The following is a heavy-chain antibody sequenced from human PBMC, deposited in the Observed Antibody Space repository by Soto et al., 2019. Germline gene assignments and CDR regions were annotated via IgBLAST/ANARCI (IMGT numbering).Heavy chain of an antibody. V-gene: IGHV1-3*01. Sequence: ASVKVSCKASGYTFTGYAMHWVRQAPGQRLEWVGWINAGNGNTKYSQKFQGRVTITRDTSASATYMELSSLSSEDTAVYYCARAVAVPADFDYWGQGTLVTVSS. CDR2: INAGNGNT. CDR1: GYTFTGYA. D-gene: IGHD6-19*01. J-gene: IGHJ4*02. CDR3: ARAVAVPADFDY.